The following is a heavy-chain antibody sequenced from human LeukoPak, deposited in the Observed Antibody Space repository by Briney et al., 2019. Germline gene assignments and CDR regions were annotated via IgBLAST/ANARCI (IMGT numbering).Heavy chain of an antibody. CDR3: ARELYDSSGFDY. CDR2: IYYSGST. CDR1: GGSISSYY. D-gene: IGHD3-22*01. J-gene: IGHJ4*02. Sequence: SETLSLTCTVSGGSISSYYWSWIRQPPGKGLEWIGYIYYSGSTNYNPSLKSRVTISVDTSKNQFSLKLSSVTAADTAVYYCARELYDSSGFDYWGQGTLVTVPS. V-gene: IGHV4-59*01.